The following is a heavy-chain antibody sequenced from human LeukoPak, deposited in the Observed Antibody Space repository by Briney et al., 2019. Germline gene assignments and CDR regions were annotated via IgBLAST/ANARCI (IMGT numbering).Heavy chain of an antibody. J-gene: IGHJ5*02. V-gene: IGHV4-39*01. CDR3: ARVLLWFGELWVGNWFDP. CDR2: IYYSGST. CDR1: GGSISSSSYY. Sequence: SETLSLTCTVSGGSISSSSYYWGWIRQPPGKGLECIGSIYYSGSTYYNPSLKSRVTISVDTSKNQFSLKLSSVTAADTAVYYCARVLLWFGELWVGNWFDPWGQGTLVTVSS. D-gene: IGHD3-10*01.